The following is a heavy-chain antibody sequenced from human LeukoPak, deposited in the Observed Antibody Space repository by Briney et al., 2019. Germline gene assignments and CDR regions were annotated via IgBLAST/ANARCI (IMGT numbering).Heavy chain of an antibody. CDR2: FDPEDGET. D-gene: IGHD3-3*01. V-gene: IGHV1-24*01. CDR1: GYTLTELS. CDR3: ATQVTIFAPMDV. Sequence: ASVKVSCKVSGYTLTELSMHWVRQAPGKGLEWMGGFDPEDGETIYAQKFQGRVTMTEDTSTDTAYMELSSLRSEDTAVYYCATQVTIFAPMDVWGKGTTVTVSS. J-gene: IGHJ6*03.